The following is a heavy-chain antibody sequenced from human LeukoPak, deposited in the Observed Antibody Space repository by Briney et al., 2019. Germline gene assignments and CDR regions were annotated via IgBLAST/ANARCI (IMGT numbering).Heavy chain of an antibody. CDR2: ISSSSSYI. V-gene: IGHV3-21*01. CDR3: ARDLKPSGQDY. J-gene: IGHJ4*02. CDR1: GHPLSNYS. Sequence: PGGSLRLSCGPSGHPLSNYSINWVRQAPGKGVEGVSSISSSSSYIYYAASVKSRFTISRDNDKNSLYLQMNSLRAEGTAVYYCARDLKPSGQDYWGEGTLVTVSS. D-gene: IGHD6-19*01.